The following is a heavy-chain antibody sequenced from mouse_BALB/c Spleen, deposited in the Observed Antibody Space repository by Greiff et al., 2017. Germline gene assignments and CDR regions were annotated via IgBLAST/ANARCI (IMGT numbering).Heavy chain of an antibody. J-gene: IGHJ4*01. CDR2: IWGGGST. V-gene: IGHV2-6-4*01. D-gene: IGHD2-1*01. Sequence: VKLVESGPGLVAPSQSLSITCTVSGFSLSRYSVHWVRQPPGKGLEWLGMIWGGGSTDYNSALKSRLSISKDNSKSQVFLKMNSLQTDDTAMYYCARNLHYGNPYAMDYWGQGTSVTVSS. CDR1: GFSLSRYS. CDR3: ARNLHYGNPYAMDY.